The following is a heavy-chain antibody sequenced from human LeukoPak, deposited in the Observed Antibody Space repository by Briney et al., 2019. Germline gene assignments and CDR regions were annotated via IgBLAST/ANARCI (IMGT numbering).Heavy chain of an antibody. Sequence: GGSLRLSCAASGFTFSSYAMRWVRQAPGKGLEWVAVISYDGSNKYYADSVKGRFTISRDNSKNTLYLQMNSLRAEDTAVYYCAKDGVSGDFWSGYYMYYFDYWGQGILVTVSS. V-gene: IGHV3-30*18. CDR1: GFTFSSYA. CDR2: ISYDGSNK. D-gene: IGHD3-3*01. J-gene: IGHJ4*02. CDR3: AKDGVSGDFWSGYYMYYFDY.